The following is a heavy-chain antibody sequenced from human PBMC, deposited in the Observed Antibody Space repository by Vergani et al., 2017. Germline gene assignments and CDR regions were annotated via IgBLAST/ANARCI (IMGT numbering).Heavy chain of an antibody. CDR3: AGGLAAATLYFYGMDV. CDR2: MNPNSGNT. V-gene: IGHV1-8*01. CDR1: GYTFTSYD. D-gene: IGHD6-13*01. Sequence: QVQLVQSGAEVKKPGASVKVSCKASGYTFTSYDINWVRQATGQGLEWMGWMNPNSGNTGYAQKFQGRVTMTRNTYISTAYMELSSLRSEDTAVYYCAGGLAAATLYFYGMDVWGQGTTVTVSS. J-gene: IGHJ6*02.